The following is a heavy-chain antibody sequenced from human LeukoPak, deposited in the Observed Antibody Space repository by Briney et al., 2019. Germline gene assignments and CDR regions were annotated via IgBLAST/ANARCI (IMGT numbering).Heavy chain of an antibody. V-gene: IGHV4-34*01. CDR1: GGSFSGYY. D-gene: IGHD3-10*01. CDR2: INHSGST. Sequence: SETLSLTCAVYGGSFSGYYWSWIRQPPGKGLEWIGEINHSGSTNYNPSLKSRVTISVDTSKNQFSLKLSSVTAADTAVYYCARATWFVSYFDYWGQGTLVTVSS. CDR3: ARATWFVSYFDY. J-gene: IGHJ4*02.